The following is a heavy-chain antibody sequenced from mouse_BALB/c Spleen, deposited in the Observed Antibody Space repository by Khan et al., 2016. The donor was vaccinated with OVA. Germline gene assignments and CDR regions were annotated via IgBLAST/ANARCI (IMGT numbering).Heavy chain of an antibody. V-gene: IGHV9-3-1*01. J-gene: IGHJ4*01. CDR2: INTYTGEP. CDR3: GGGGDNGTMDC. CDR1: GFTFTNYG. D-gene: IGHD3-3*01. Sequence: QVQLKQSGPELKKPGETVQISCKASGFTFTNYGMNWVKQTPGKGLKWMGWINTYTGEPTFADDFKGRFAFSLETSASTAYLQINSLKNEDTATYFCGGGGDNGTMDCWGQGTSVTVAS.